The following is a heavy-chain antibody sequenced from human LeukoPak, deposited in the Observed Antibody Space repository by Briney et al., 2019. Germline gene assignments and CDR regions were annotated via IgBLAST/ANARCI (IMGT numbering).Heavy chain of an antibody. CDR1: GYTFTTYW. Sequence: GESLKISCKGSGYTFTTYWIGWVRQMPGKGLEWMGIIYPGDSDTRYSPSLQGQVTISVDKSINTAYLQWSGLEASDTAMYYCARHEIAAAGTFDYWGQGTLVTVSS. V-gene: IGHV5-51*01. CDR2: IYPGDSDT. CDR3: ARHEIAAAGTFDY. D-gene: IGHD6-13*01. J-gene: IGHJ4*02.